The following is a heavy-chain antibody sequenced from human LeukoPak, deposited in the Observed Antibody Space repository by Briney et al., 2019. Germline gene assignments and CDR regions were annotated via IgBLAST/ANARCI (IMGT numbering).Heavy chain of an antibody. D-gene: IGHD6-19*01. CDR3: ASLGGGWYHDLDF. Sequence: NFQGRVTMTRDTSISTAYMELSRLTSDDTAVYYCASLGGGWYHDLDFWGQGTLVTVSS. J-gene: IGHJ4*02. V-gene: IGHV1-2*02.